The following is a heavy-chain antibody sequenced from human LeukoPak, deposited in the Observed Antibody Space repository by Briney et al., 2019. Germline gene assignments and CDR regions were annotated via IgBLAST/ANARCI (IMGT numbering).Heavy chain of an antibody. CDR3: ARGHNFDFWSGTFKFDY. V-gene: IGHV4-34*01. J-gene: IGHJ4*02. CDR2: INHSGST. Sequence: SETLSLTCAVYGGSFSGYYWSWIRQPPGKGLEWIGEINHSGSTNYNPSLKSRVTISVDTSKNQFSLKLSSVTAADTAVYYCARGHNFDFWSGTFKFDYWGQGTPVTVSS. CDR1: GGSFSGYY. D-gene: IGHD3-3*01.